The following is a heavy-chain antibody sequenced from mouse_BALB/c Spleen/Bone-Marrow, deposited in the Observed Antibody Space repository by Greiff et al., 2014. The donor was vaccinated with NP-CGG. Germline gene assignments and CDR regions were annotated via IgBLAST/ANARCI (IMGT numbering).Heavy chain of an antibody. V-gene: IGHV1-69*01. J-gene: IGHJ4*01. CDR2: IDTSDSYT. D-gene: IGHD2-4*01. CDR1: GYTFTDNW. Sequence: LQESGAELGIPGASVKMSCKASGYTFTDNWIYWVKQRPGQGLEWIGAIDTSDSYTNYNQKFMGKASLTVDASSSTAYMQVSSLASDDSAVYYCARGGHDFSLDYWGQGTSVTVSS. CDR3: ARGGHDFSLDY.